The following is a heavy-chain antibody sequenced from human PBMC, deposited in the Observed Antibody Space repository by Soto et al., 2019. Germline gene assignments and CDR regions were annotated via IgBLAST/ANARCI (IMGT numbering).Heavy chain of an antibody. CDR1: GGSLTFGNYY. Sequence: QVQLQESGPGLVKPSQTLSLTCTVSGGSLTFGNYYWSWIRQSPGKGLEWLGYMYYGGSTYYNPSLKSRVSISVDASKNQVSLKLSSVTAADSAVYYCARSAIPLYDSYYLEHWGPGTLVTVSS. D-gene: IGHD3-22*01. J-gene: IGHJ4*02. CDR2: MYYGGST. V-gene: IGHV4-30-4*01. CDR3: ARSAIPLYDSYYLEH.